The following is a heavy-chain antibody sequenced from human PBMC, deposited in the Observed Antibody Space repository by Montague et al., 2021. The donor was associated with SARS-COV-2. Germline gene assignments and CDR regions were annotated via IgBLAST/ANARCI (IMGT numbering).Heavy chain of an antibody. J-gene: IGHJ4*02. Sequence: PALVKPTQTLTLTCTFSGFSRSTSGMCVSWIRQPPGKALEWLALIDWDGDKSYSTSLRTRLTISRDTSKNQVVLTMTNMDPVDTATYYCARMPDQVWLDYWGQGILVTVSS. D-gene: IGHD5-18*01. V-gene: IGHV2-70*01. CDR1: GFSRSTSGMC. CDR3: ARMPDQVWLDY. CDR2: IDWDGDK.